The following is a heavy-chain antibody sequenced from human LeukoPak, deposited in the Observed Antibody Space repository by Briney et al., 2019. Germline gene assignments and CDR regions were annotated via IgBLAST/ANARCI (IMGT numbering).Heavy chain of an antibody. CDR1: GFTFSSYW. V-gene: IGHV3-53*01. J-gene: IGHJ4*02. CDR3: ARRAGEYSHPYDY. CDR2: IYSGGNT. D-gene: IGHD2-15*01. Sequence: GGSLRLSCAASGFTFSSYWMSWVRQAPGKGLEWVSFIYSGGNTHYSDSVKGRFTISRDNSKNTLYLQMNSLRAEDTAIYYCARRAGEYSHPYDYWGQGTLVTVSS.